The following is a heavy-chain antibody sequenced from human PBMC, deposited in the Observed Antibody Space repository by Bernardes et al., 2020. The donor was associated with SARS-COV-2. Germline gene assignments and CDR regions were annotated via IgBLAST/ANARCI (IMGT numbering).Heavy chain of an antibody. CDR2: INPAGNIK. J-gene: IGHJ4*02. D-gene: IGHD4-17*01. V-gene: IGHV3-7*01. CDR3: LSAYSDLGGY. Sequence: GGSLRLSRAASGFTFSSYWMGWVRQPPGRGLEWVANINPAGNIKLYVDSVEGRFTVSKDNAKNSLYLQMNSLRAEDTAVYFCLSAYSDLGGYWGQGTLVTVSS. CDR1: GFTFSSYW.